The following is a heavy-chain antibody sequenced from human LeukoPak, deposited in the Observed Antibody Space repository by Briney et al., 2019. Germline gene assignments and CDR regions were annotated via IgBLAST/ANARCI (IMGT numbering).Heavy chain of an antibody. CDR1: GFTFSSYA. CDR2: ISGSGGST. D-gene: IGHD5-18*01. V-gene: IGHV3-23*01. J-gene: IGHJ4*02. CDR3: AKARGYSYGFSADY. Sequence: GALRLSCAASGFTFSSYAMSWVRQAPGKGLEWVSAISGSGGSTYYADCVKGRFTISRDNSKNTLYLQMNSLRAEDTAVYYCAKARGYSYGFSADYWGQGTLVTVSS.